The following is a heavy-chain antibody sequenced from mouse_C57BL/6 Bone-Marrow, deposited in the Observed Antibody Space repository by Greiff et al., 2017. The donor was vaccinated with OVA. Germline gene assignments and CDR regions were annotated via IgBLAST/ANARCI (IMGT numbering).Heavy chain of an antibody. Sequence: QVQLQQPGAELVKPGASVKMYCKASGYTFTSYWITWVKQRPGQGLEWMGDIYPGSGSNDYNEKLKRKAKLTVDTSSSTAYMQLSSLTSEYSAVYYCAAYDFSYYFDYWGQGTTLTGSS. CDR3: AAYDFSYYFDY. CDR1: GYTFTSYW. J-gene: IGHJ2*01. V-gene: IGHV1-55*01. D-gene: IGHD2-4*01. CDR2: IYPGSGSN.